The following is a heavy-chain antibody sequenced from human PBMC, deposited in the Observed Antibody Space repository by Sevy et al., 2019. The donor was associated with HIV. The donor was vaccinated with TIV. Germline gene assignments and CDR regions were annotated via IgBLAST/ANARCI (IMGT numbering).Heavy chain of an antibody. CDR1: GFAFTRYA. CDR2: VSKEGTNK. Sequence: GGSLRLSCEASGFAFTRYAFHWVCQAPGKGLESVAVVSKEGTNKYYADSVKGRFTISRDNSRNTLYLQMQSLRADDTAVYFCARDPHSVPHWGSFDSWGQGTLVTVSS. D-gene: IGHD3-16*01. J-gene: IGHJ4*02. V-gene: IGHV3-30-3*01. CDR3: ARDPHSVPHWGSFDS.